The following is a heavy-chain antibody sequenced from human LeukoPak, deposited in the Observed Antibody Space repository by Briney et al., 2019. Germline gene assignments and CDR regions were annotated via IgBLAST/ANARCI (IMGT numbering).Heavy chain of an antibody. V-gene: IGHV1-2*06. D-gene: IGHD7-27*01. CDR2: INPNSGGT. CDR1: GYTFTVYY. CDR3: ARGERTGDRDRSAFDI. J-gene: IGHJ3*02. Sequence: ASVKVSCKASGYTFTVYYMHWVRQAPGQGLEWMGRINPNSGGTNYAQKFQGRVTMTRDTSISTAYMELSRLRSDDTAVYYCARGERTGDRDRSAFDIWGQGTMVTVSS.